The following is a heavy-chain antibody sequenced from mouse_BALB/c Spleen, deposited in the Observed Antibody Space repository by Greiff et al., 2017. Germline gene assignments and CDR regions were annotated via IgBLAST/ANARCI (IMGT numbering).Heavy chain of an antibody. V-gene: IGHV1-63*02. J-gene: IGHJ2*01. CDR3: TRGYYAKYYFDD. CDR2: IYAGGGYT. CDR1: GYTFTNYW. Sequence: QVQLQQSGAELVRPGTSVKMSCKAAGYTFTNYWIGWVKQRPGHGLEWIGDIYAGGGYTNYNEKFKGKATLTADTSSSTAYMQLSSLTSEDSAIYYGTRGYYAKYYFDDWGQGTTVTVSS. D-gene: IGHD1-1*02.